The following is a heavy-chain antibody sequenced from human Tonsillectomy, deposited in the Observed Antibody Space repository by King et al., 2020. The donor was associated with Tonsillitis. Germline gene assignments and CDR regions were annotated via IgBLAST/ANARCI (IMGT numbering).Heavy chain of an antibody. Sequence: VQLVESGGGLFKPGGSLRLSCAASGFTFSDYYMSWIRQAPGKGLEWVSYISSRGSTIYYADSVKGRFTISRENAKNSLYLQMNSLRAEDTAVYYCAQMEEGSGWAYYFDYWGQGTLVTVSS. CDR2: ISSRGSTI. V-gene: IGHV3-11*01. D-gene: IGHD6-19*01. CDR3: AQMEEGSGWAYYFDY. CDR1: GFTFSDYY. J-gene: IGHJ4*02.